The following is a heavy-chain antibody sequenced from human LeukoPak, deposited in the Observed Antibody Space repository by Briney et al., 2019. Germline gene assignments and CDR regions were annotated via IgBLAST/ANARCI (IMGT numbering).Heavy chain of an antibody. J-gene: IGHJ4*02. CDR3: AKDSWAGFRPADYYFDY. D-gene: IGHD2-2*01. CDR1: GFSFITYG. V-gene: IGHV3-30*02. CDR2: IRYDGTER. Sequence: GGSLRLSCAASGFSFITYGMYWGRQAPGKGLEWVASIRYDGTERHYADSVKGRFTISRDKSNTSVYLQMNSLRTEDTAAYYCAKDSWAGFRPADYYFDYWGQGTLVTVSS.